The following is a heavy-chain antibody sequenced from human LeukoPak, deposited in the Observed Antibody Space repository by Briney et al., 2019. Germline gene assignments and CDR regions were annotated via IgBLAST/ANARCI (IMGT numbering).Heavy chain of an antibody. CDR3: VRVPRVIAPRYYYYGMDV. V-gene: IGHV1-69*13. J-gene: IGHJ6*02. CDR1: VGTFSSYA. Sequence: ASVKVSCKASVGTFSSYAISWVRQAPGQGLEWRGGIIPIFGTANYAQKFQGRVTLTADESTSTAYMELSSLRSEDTAVYYCVRVPRVIAPRYYYYGMDVWGQGTTVTVSS. D-gene: IGHD6-6*01. CDR2: IIPIFGTA.